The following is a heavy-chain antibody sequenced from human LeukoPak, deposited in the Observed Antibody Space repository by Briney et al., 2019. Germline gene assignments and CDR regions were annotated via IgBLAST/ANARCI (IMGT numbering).Heavy chain of an antibody. Sequence: GGSLRLSCGASGFTFSTHGMIWVRQAPGKGLEWVLYISPWSDTIYYADSVKGRFTISRDDARNSLYLQMHSLRAGDTAVYYCARVRGPTVTTWYFDLWGRGTLVTVSS. CDR1: GFTFSTHG. CDR3: ARVRGPTVTTWYFDL. J-gene: IGHJ2*01. D-gene: IGHD4-17*01. V-gene: IGHV3-48*01. CDR2: ISPWSDTI.